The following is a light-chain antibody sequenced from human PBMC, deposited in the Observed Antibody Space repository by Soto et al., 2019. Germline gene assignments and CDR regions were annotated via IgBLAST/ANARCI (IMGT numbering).Light chain of an antibody. CDR1: RSNVRSNY. CDR3: AAWDDGLSGYV. Sequence: QYVLNQPLSPSVTPGQRVTISCSRSRSNVRSNYVLCYQQLQGTTPSVLIFGYNQRPSGVPDRFSGCKSGTSASVGISGLRFEDEADYYCAAWDDGLSGYVFGTGTKVTVL. V-gene: IGLV1-47*01. CDR2: GYN. J-gene: IGLJ1*01.